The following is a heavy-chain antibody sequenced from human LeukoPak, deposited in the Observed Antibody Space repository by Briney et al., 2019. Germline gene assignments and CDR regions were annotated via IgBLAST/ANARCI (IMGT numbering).Heavy chain of an antibody. Sequence: PGGSLRLSCAASGFTFSSYAMHWVRQAPGKGLEWVAVLSYDGSNKYYADSVKGRFTISRDNSKNTLYLQMNSLRAEDTAVYYCAREGLGEDSSGYYANFDYWGQGTLVAVSS. CDR1: GFTFSSYA. V-gene: IGHV3-30-3*01. J-gene: IGHJ4*02. CDR2: LSYDGSNK. D-gene: IGHD3-22*01. CDR3: AREGLGEDSSGYYANFDY.